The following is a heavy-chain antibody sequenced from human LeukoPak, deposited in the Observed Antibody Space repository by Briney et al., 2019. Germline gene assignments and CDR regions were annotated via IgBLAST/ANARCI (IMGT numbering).Heavy chain of an antibody. D-gene: IGHD6-19*01. CDR2: IYTSGST. J-gene: IGHJ5*02. Sequence: SETLSLTCTVSGGSISSYYWSWIRQPPGKGLEWIGYIYTSGSTNYNPSLKSRVTISVDTSKNQFSLKLSSVTAADTAVYYRARQSRGYSSGWYGGGWFDPWGQGTLVTVSS. V-gene: IGHV4-4*09. CDR3: ARQSRGYSSGWYGGGWFDP. CDR1: GGSISSYY.